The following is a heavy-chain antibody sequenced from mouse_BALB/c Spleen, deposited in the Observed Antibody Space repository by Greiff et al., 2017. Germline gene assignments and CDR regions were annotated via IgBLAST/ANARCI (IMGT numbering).Heavy chain of an antibody. CDR1: VFTFSSFG. J-gene: IGHJ4*01. D-gene: IGHD2-1*01. CDR2: ISSGSSTI. CDR3: ARRGNYDYYAMDY. V-gene: IGHV5-17*02. Sequence: EVQGVESGGGLVQPGGSRKLSCAASVFTFSSFGMHWVRQAPEKGLEWVAYISSGSSTIYYADTVKGRFTISRDNPKNTLFLQMTSLRSEDTAMYYCARRGNYDYYAMDYWGQGTSVTVSS.